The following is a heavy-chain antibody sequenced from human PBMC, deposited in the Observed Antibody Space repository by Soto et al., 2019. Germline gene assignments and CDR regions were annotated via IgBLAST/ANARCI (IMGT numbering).Heavy chain of an antibody. CDR1: GGSISSGGYY. J-gene: IGHJ4*02. V-gene: IGHV4-31*03. Sequence: SETLSLTCTVSGGSISSGGYYWSWIRQHPGKGLEWIGYIYYSGSTYYNPSLKSRVTISVDTSKNQFSLKLSSVTAADTAVYYCARVLTPAVADYYVDYWGQGTLVTVPQ. CDR2: IYYSGST. CDR3: ARVLTPAVADYYVDY. D-gene: IGHD6-19*01.